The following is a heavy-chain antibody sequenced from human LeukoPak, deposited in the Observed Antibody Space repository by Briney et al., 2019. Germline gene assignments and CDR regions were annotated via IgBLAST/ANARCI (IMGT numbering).Heavy chain of an antibody. D-gene: IGHD6-19*01. CDR3: AKDYSSGWYHYYYYYMDV. CDR2: ISDDGKTT. V-gene: IGHV3-30*18. J-gene: IGHJ6*03. Sequence: PGGSLRLSCAASGFTFSRYGTHWVRQAPGKGLEWVAVISDDGKTTYYADSVKGRFTISRDNAKNSLYLQMNSLRAEDTAVYYCAKDYSSGWYHYYYYYMDVWGKGTTVTVSS. CDR1: GFTFSRYG.